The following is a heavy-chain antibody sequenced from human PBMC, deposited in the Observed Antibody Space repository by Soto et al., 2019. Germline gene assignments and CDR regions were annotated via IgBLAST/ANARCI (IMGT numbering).Heavy chain of an antibody. CDR2: IWYGGSNK. D-gene: IGHD3-3*01. V-gene: IGHV3-33*06. CDR1: GFTFSSYG. CDR3: GKTVLRFLEWLSTTVDSYYGMDV. Sequence: GGSLRLSCAASGFTFSSYGMHWVRQAPGKGLEWVAVIWYGGSNKYYADSVKGRFTISRDNSKNTLYLQMNSLRAEDTAVYYCGKTVLRFLEWLSTTVDSYYGMDVWGQGTKVTVYS. J-gene: IGHJ6*02.